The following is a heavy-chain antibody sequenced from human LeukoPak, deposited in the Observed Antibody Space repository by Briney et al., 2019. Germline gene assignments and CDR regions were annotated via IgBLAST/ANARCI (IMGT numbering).Heavy chain of an antibody. D-gene: IGHD3-3*01. J-gene: IGHJ4*02. Sequence: PGGSLRLSCAASGSTFTNYWMSWVRQAPGKGLELVANIKQDRSEKYYVDSVKGRFTISRDNAKNSLYLQMNSLRAEDTAVYYCARLREIPVFGVVTKSTSYFDYWGQGTLVTVSS. CDR3: ARLREIPVFGVVTKSTSYFDY. CDR1: GSTFTNYW. CDR2: IKQDRSEK. V-gene: IGHV3-7*01.